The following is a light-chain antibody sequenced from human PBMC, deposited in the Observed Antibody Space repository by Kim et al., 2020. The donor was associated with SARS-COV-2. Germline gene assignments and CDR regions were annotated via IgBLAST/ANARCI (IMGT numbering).Light chain of an antibody. V-gene: IGKV1-5*01. CDR1: QSVSTL. Sequence: SVGNRVTITCLASQSVSTLLAWYQQRPGKAPKLLIFDASSLHSGVPSRFSGSGSGTEFTLTISSLQPDDFATYYCQQYNTYATWTFGQGTKVDI. CDR3: QQYNTYATWT. J-gene: IGKJ1*01. CDR2: DAS.